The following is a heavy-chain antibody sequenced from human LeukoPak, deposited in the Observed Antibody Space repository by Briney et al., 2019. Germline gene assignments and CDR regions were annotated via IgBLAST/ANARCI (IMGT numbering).Heavy chain of an antibody. CDR3: ARGSPKATVTTIMDV. D-gene: IGHD4-17*01. J-gene: IGHJ6*02. V-gene: IGHV3-30*04. CDR2: ISYDGSNK. Sequence: GRSLRLSCAASGFTFSSYAMHWVRQAPGKGLEWVAVISYDGSNKYYADSVKGRFTISRDNSKNTLYLQMNSLRAEDTAVYYCARGSPKATVTTIMDVWGQGTTVTVSS. CDR1: GFTFSSYA.